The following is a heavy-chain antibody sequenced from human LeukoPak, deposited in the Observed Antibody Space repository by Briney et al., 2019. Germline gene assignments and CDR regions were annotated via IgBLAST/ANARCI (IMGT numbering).Heavy chain of an antibody. V-gene: IGHV3-53*01. CDR2: IYSGGGT. CDR3: VGDTGL. Sequence: GGSLRLSCAASVFIVSSNYMSWVRQAPGEGPEWVSVIYSGGGTYDADSVKGRFTISRDNSKNTVYLQMNNVRAEDTAVYYCVGDTGLWGQGTLVTVSS. J-gene: IGHJ4*02. D-gene: IGHD1-14*01. CDR1: VFIVSSNY.